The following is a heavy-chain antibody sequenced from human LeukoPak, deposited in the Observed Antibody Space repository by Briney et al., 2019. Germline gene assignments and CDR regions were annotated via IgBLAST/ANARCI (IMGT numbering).Heavy chain of an antibody. Sequence: GGSLRLSCAASGFTVSSNYMSWVRQAPGKGLEWVSVIYSGGSTYYADSVKGRFTISRDNSKNTLYLQMNSLRAEDTAVYYCARVHNFAVADVDYFDYWGQGTLVTVSS. CDR1: GFTVSSNY. CDR2: IYSGGST. D-gene: IGHD6-19*01. V-gene: IGHV3-53*01. CDR3: ARVHNFAVADVDYFDY. J-gene: IGHJ4*02.